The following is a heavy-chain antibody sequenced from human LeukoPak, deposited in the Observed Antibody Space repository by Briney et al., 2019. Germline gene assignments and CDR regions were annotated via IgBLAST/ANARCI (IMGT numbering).Heavy chain of an antibody. V-gene: IGHV1-18*01. D-gene: IGHD7-27*01. CDR2: ISAYNGNT. J-gene: IGHJ6*02. Sequence: ASVKVSCKASGYTFTSYGISWVRQAPGQGLEWMGWISAYNGNTNYAQKLQGRVTMTTDTSTSTAYMELRSLRSDDTAVYYCARDSNWGSDYYYGMGVWGQGTTVTVSS. CDR1: GYTFTSYG. CDR3: ARDSNWGSDYYYGMGV.